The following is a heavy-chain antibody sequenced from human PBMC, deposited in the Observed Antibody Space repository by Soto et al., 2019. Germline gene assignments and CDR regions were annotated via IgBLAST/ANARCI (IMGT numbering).Heavy chain of an antibody. CDR3: ATQEVGGSYVYTFDP. D-gene: IGHD1-26*01. Sequence: SSETLSLTCAVSGGSISSGGYSWSWIRQPPGKGLEWIGYIYHSGSTYYNPSLKSRVTISVDRSKNQFSLKLSSVTAADTAVYYCATQEVGGSYVYTFDPWGQGTLVTVSS. CDR2: IYHSGST. CDR1: GGSISSGGYS. V-gene: IGHV4-30-2*01. J-gene: IGHJ5*02.